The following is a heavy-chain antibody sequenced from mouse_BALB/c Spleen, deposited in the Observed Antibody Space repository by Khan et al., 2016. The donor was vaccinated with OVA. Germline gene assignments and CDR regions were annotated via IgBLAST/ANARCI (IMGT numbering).Heavy chain of an antibody. Sequence: VQLQQSGPELVKPGASVKISCKASGYSFIGYFMNWVKQSHGKSLEWIGRINPYNGDTLYNQKFKGKATLTVDKSSSTAHMELMSLTSEASAVSYGGRSGDYNYWAGYFDYWGQGTTLTVSS. J-gene: IGHJ2*01. CDR3: GRSGDYNYWAGYFDY. CDR2: INPYNGDT. CDR1: GYSFIGYF. V-gene: IGHV1-37*01. D-gene: IGHD2-12*01.